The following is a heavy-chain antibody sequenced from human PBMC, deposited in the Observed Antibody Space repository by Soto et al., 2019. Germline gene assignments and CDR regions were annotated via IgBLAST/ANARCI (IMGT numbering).Heavy chain of an antibody. V-gene: IGHV3-9*01. CDR3: AKAQGGSSVYGMDV. CDR2: ISWNSGSI. Sequence: SGGSLRLSCAASGFTFDDYAMHWVRQAPGKGLEWVSGISWNSGSIGYADSVKGRFTISRDNAKNSLYLQMNSLRAEDTALYYCAKAQGGSSVYGMDVWGQGTTVTVSS. J-gene: IGHJ6*02. CDR1: GFTFDDYA. D-gene: IGHD6-19*01.